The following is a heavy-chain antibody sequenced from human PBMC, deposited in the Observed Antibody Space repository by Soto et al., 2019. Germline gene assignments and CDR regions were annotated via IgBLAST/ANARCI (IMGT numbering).Heavy chain of an antibody. Sequence: ASETLSLTCTVSGGSVSSGSYYWSWIRQPPGKGLEWIGYIYYSGSTNYNPSLKSRVTISVDTSKNQFSLKLSSVTAADTAVYYCARGLRDYDFWSGNNWFDPWGQGTLVTVSS. CDR1: GGSVSSGSYY. CDR2: IYYSGST. V-gene: IGHV4-61*01. J-gene: IGHJ5*02. D-gene: IGHD3-3*01. CDR3: ARGLRDYDFWSGNNWFDP.